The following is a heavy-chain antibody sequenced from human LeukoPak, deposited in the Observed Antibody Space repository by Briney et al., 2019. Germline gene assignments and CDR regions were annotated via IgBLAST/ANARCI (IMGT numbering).Heavy chain of an antibody. J-gene: IGHJ3*02. CDR3: ARGRYCSADICSGGDAFDI. D-gene: IGHD2-15*01. CDR2: IYTRGST. Sequence: SETLSLTCTGSGGSINNYYWSWIRQPAGKGLEWIGRIYTRGSTNYNPSLKSRVTMSVDTSKNQFSLKLSSVTAADTAVYYCARGRYCSADICSGGDAFDIWGQGTMVSVSS. V-gene: IGHV4-4*07. CDR1: GGSINNYY.